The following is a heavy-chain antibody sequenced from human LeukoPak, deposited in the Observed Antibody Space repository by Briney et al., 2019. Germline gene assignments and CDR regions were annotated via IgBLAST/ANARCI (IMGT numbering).Heavy chain of an antibody. J-gene: IGHJ3*01. CDR3: VRASVDSGGAFDV. CDR1: GGSFSGYY. D-gene: IGHD5-12*01. Sequence: PSETLSLTCAVYGGSFSGYYWSWIRQPPGKGLEWIGEINHSGSTNYNPSLKSRVTTSRDTPKNQFSLTLSSMTAADTATYYCVRASVDSGGAFDVWGQGTVVTVSS. V-gene: IGHV4-34*01. CDR2: INHSGST.